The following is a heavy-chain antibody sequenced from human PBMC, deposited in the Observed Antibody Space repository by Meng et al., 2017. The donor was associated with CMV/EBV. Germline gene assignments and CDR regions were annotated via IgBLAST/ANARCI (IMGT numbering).Heavy chain of an antibody. J-gene: IGHJ4*02. CDR1: GFTFSSYS. Sequence: GGSLRLSCAASGFTFSSYSMNWVRQAPGKGLEWVSSISSSSYIYYADSVKGRFTISRDNAKNSLYLQMKSLRAEDTAVYYCARVKSWDPYYFDYWGQGTLVTVSS. D-gene: IGHD1-26*01. V-gene: IGHV3-21*01. CDR3: ARVKSWDPYYFDY. CDR2: ISSSSYI.